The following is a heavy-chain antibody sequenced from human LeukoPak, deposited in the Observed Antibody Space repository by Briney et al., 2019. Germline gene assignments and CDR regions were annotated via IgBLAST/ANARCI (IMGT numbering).Heavy chain of an antibody. D-gene: IGHD2-15*01. CDR2: IYYSGST. J-gene: IGHJ3*02. CDR1: GGSISSSSYY. CDR3: ARDKAPGGGPRAFDI. V-gene: IGHV4-61*01. Sequence: SETLSLTCTVSGGSISSSSYYWSWIRQPPGKGLEWIGYIYYSGSTNYNPSLKSRVTISVDTSKNQFSLKLSSVTAADTAVYYCARDKAPGGGPRAFDIWGQGTMVTVSS.